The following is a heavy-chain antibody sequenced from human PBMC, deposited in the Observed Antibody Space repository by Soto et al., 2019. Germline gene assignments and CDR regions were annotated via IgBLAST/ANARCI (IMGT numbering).Heavy chain of an antibody. CDR1: GYTFTASY. J-gene: IGHJ4*02. D-gene: IGHD1-1*01. V-gene: IGHV1-2*02. CDR2: INPDSGIT. CDR3: VSDTGRSLASVRFDA. Sequence: ASVKVSCKASGYTFTASYIHWLRQAPGQGLEWMGWINPDSGITTYARKFQGRVTLTGDTSISTAYMELNTLKSDDSALYYCVSDTGRSLASVRFDAWGQGTLVTVSS.